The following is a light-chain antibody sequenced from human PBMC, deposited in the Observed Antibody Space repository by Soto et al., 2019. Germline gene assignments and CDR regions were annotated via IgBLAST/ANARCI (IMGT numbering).Light chain of an antibody. CDR1: QSISHY. J-gene: IGKJ3*01. Sequence: DIQMTQSPSSLSASVGDRVTITRRASQSISHYSNRDQQKPGKAPKLLTYAPSILQSGVPSRFSGSVSGTDFTLTISSLQSEDFGTYYLQQSYSKVILTFGTWTKVAIK. CDR2: APS. CDR3: QQSYSKVILT. V-gene: IGKV1-39*01.